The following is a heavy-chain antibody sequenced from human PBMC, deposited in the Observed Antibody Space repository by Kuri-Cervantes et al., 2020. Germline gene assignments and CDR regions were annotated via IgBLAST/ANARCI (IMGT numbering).Heavy chain of an antibody. D-gene: IGHD6-19*01. V-gene: IGHV1-8*01. J-gene: IGHJ5*02. CDR2: MNPNSGNT. CDR3: ARSPPGIAVNLYNWFDP. CDR1: GYTFTSYD. Sequence: ASVTVPCKASGYTFTSYDINWVRQATGQGLEWMGWMNPNSGNTGYAQKFQGRVTMTRNTSISTAYLELSSLRSEDTAVYYCARSPPGIAVNLYNWFDPWGQGTLVTVSS.